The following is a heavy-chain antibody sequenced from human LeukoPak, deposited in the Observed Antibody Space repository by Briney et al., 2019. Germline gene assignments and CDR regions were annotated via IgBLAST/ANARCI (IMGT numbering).Heavy chain of an antibody. D-gene: IGHD6-13*01. CDR1: GGSFSGYY. J-gene: IGHJ6*02. CDR3: ARLAGYSSSWALIYYFYGMDV. CDR2: INHRGST. Sequence: SETLSLTCAVYGGSFSGYYWSWIRQPPGKGLEWIGEINHRGSTNYNPSLKSRVTISVDTSKNQFSLKLSSVTAADTAVYYCARLAGYSSSWALIYYFYGMDVWGQGTTVTVSS. V-gene: IGHV4-34*01.